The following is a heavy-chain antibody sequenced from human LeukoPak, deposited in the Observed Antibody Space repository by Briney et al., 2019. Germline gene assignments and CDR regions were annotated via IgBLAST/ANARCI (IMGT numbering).Heavy chain of an antibody. CDR1: GYTFTSHG. J-gene: IGHJ3*02. Sequence: ASVKVSCKASGYTFTSHGISWVRQAPGQGLEWMGWISAYNGNTNYAQKLQGRVTMTTDTSTSTAYMELRSLRSDDTAVYYCARDRYYDSSGYGNIWGQGTMVSGSS. CDR3: ARDRYYDSSGYGNI. V-gene: IGHV1-18*01. CDR2: ISAYNGNT. D-gene: IGHD3-22*01.